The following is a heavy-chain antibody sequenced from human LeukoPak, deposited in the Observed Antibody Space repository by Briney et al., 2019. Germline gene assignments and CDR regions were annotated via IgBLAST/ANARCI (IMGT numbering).Heavy chain of an antibody. V-gene: IGHV3-7*01. D-gene: IGHD3-10*01. CDR2: MNQDGSRK. CDR3: TRDSQGSGTYSTDQ. J-gene: IGHJ4*02. Sequence: GGSLRLSCVASGFTFSSSWMSWVRQGPGKGPEWVANMNQDGSRKYYVDSVKGRFTISRDNAKNSLFLQMNGLRDEDTAVYYCTRDSQGSGTYSTDQWGQGTVVTVSS. CDR1: GFTFSSSW.